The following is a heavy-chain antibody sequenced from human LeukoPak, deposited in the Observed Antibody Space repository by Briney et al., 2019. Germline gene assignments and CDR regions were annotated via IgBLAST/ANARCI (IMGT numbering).Heavy chain of an antibody. CDR2: IKQDGSEK. CDR3: ARGRIGDYYYYYYMDV. CDR1: GFTFSSYW. Sequence: GGSLRLSCAASGFTFSSYWMSWVRQAPGKGLEWVANIKQDGSEKYYVDSVEGRFTISRDHAKNSLYLQMNSLRAEDTAVYYCARGRIGDYYYYYYMDVWGKGTTVTVSS. J-gene: IGHJ6*03. D-gene: IGHD2-15*01. V-gene: IGHV3-7*01.